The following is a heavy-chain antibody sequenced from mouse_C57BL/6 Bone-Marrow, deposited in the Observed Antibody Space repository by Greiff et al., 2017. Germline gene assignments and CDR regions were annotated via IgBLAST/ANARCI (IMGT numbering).Heavy chain of an antibody. CDR2: ISDGGSYT. Sequence: EVKLVESGGGLVKPGGSLKLSCAASGFTFSSYAMSWVRQTPEKRLEWVATISDGGSYTYYPDNVKGRFTISRDNAKNNLYLQMSHLKSEDTAMYYCARVGTTVDYWGQGTTLTVSS. CDR1: GFTFSSYA. CDR3: ARVGTTVDY. J-gene: IGHJ2*01. D-gene: IGHD1-1*01. V-gene: IGHV5-4*03.